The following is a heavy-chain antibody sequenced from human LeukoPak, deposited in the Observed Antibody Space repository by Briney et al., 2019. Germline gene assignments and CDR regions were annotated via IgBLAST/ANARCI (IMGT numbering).Heavy chain of an antibody. D-gene: IGHD6-6*01. CDR2: ISYDGSNK. CDR3: AKDPFIAARPTYFDY. CDR1: GSTFSSYG. V-gene: IGHV3-30*18. J-gene: IGHJ4*02. Sequence: GGSLRLSCAASGSTFSSYGMHWVRQAPGKGLEWVAVISYDGSNKYYADSVKGRFTISRDNSKNTLYLQMNSLRAEDTAVYYCAKDPFIAARPTYFDYWGQGTLVTVSS.